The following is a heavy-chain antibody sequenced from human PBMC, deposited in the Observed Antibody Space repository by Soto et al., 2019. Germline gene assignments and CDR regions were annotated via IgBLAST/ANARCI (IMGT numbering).Heavy chain of an antibody. CDR1: GYTFTSYY. CDR3: ARDLAVTTQAASWFDP. V-gene: IGHV1-46*01. Sequence: ASVKVSCKASGYTFTSYYMHWVRQAPGQGLEWMGIINPSGGSTSYAQKFQGRVTMTRDTSTSTVYMELSSLRSEDTAVYYCARDLAVTTQAASWFDPWGQGTLVTVSS. D-gene: IGHD4-17*01. CDR2: INPSGGST. J-gene: IGHJ5*02.